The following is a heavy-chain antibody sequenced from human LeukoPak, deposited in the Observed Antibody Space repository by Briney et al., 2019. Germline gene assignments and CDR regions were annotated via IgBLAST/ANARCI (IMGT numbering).Heavy chain of an antibody. CDR1: RFTFRSSW. CDR3: ASSLVG. V-gene: IGHV3-7*01. J-gene: IGHJ4*02. Sequence: GGSLRLSCAASRFTFRSSWMTWVRQAPGKGLEWVASIKQDGSEKYYVDSVKGRFTISRDNAKNSLHLQMNSLRAEDTAVYYCASSLVGWGQGTLVTVSS. D-gene: IGHD2-8*02. CDR2: IKQDGSEK.